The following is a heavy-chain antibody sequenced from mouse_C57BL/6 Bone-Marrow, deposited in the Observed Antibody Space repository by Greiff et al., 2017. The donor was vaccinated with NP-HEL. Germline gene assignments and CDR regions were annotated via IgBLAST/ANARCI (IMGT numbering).Heavy chain of an antibody. Sequence: DVMLVESGGDLVKPGGSLKLSCAASGFTFSSYGMSWVRQTPDKRLEWVATISSGGSYTYYPDSVKGRFTISRDNAKNTLYLQMSSLKSEDTAMYYCARPLHYYGSSPYYAMDYWGQGTSVTVSS. D-gene: IGHD1-1*01. CDR2: ISSGGSYT. CDR1: GFTFSSYG. V-gene: IGHV5-6*02. CDR3: ARPLHYYGSSPYYAMDY. J-gene: IGHJ4*01.